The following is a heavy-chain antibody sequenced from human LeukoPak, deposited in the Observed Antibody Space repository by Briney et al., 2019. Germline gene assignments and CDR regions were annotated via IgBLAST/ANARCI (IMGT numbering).Heavy chain of an antibody. J-gene: IGHJ3*02. CDR1: GGSISSYY. D-gene: IGHD6-13*01. CDR3: ARLGTRIVAAGPDAFDI. Sequence: SETLSLTCTVSGGSISSYYWSWIRQPPGKGLEWIGYIYYSGSTNYNPSLKSRVTISVDTSKNQFSLKLSSVTAADTAMYYCARLGTRIVAAGPDAFDIWGQGTMVTVSS. V-gene: IGHV4-59*08. CDR2: IYYSGST.